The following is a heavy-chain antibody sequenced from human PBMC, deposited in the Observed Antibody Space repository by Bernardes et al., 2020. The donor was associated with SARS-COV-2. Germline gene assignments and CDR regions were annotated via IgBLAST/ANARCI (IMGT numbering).Heavy chain of an antibody. Sequence: SETLSLTRTVSGGSISSYYWSWIRQSPGKGLEWIGYIYYSGSTNYNPSLNSRVTISVDTSKNQFSLKLSSVTAADTAVYYCARDSGYCSGGGCYPDYWGQGTLVTVS. CDR3: ARDSGYCSGGGCYPDY. CDR2: IYYSGST. D-gene: IGHD2-15*01. CDR1: GGSISSYY. V-gene: IGHV4-59*01. J-gene: IGHJ4*02.